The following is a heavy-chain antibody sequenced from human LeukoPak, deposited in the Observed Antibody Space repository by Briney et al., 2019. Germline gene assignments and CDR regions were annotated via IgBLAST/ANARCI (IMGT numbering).Heavy chain of an antibody. CDR2: ISRDGAST. Sequence: GGSLRLSCSASGFTFSSYAMHWVRQAPDKELEYVSTISRDGASTNYADSVKGRFTISRDNSKNTLYLQMSSLQAEDTAVYYCGKERWGGGSVFDIWGQGTMVTVSS. CDR1: GFTFSSYA. V-gene: IGHV3-64D*09. CDR3: GKERWGGGSVFDI. J-gene: IGHJ3*02. D-gene: IGHD3-16*01.